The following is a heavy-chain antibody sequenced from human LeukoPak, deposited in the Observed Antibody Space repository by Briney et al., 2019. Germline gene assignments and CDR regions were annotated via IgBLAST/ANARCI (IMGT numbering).Heavy chain of an antibody. CDR1: GYTFTGHY. Sequence: GASVKVSCKPSGYTFTGHYMHWVRQAPGQGLEGMGWISPNGADTDYAQRFQGRVTMTRDTSISTAYMELSRLRSDDTAVYYCARAAIAVAGDYHYHYMDVWGKGTTVTVSS. J-gene: IGHJ6*03. V-gene: IGHV1-2*02. D-gene: IGHD6-19*01. CDR2: ISPNGADT. CDR3: ARAAIAVAGDYHYHYMDV.